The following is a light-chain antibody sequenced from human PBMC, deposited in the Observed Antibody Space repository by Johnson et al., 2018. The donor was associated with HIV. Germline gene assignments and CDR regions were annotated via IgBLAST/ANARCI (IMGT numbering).Light chain of an antibody. Sequence: QSVLTQPPSVSAAPGQKVTISCSGSSSNIGNDYVSWYQHLPGTAPKLLIYDNNKRPSGIPDRFSGSKSGTSATLGITGLQTGDQADYYCGTWDNSRGAGAVFGNGTKVTGL. CDR3: GTWDNSRGAGAV. CDR1: SSNIGNDY. V-gene: IGLV1-51*01. CDR2: DNN. J-gene: IGLJ1*01.